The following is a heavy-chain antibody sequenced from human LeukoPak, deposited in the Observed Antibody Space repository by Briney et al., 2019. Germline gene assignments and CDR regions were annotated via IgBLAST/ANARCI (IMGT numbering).Heavy chain of an antibody. CDR3: ARPYDSSGYYAFDI. CDR2: INPNSGGT. J-gene: IGHJ3*02. CDR1: GYTFTGYY. V-gene: IGHV1-2*04. D-gene: IGHD3-22*01. Sequence: GASVKVSCKASGYTFTGYYMHWVRQAPGQGLEWMGWINPNSGGTNYAQKFQGWVTMTRDTSISTAYMELSRLRSDDTAVYYCARPYDSSGYYAFDIWGQGTMVTVSS.